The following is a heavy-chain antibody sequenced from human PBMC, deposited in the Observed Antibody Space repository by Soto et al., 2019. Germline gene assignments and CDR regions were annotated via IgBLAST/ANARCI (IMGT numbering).Heavy chain of an antibody. CDR3: ARGTYYYDSSGYYAY. CDR2: ISSSSSYI. J-gene: IGHJ4*01. CDR1: GFTFSSYD. Sequence: GSLRLSCAASGFTFSSYDMNWVRQAPGKGLEWVSSISSSSSYIYYADSVKGRFTISRDNAKNSLYLQMNSLRAEDTAVYYCARGTYYYDSSGYYAYWGQGTLVTVPQ. V-gene: IGHV3-21*01. D-gene: IGHD3-22*01.